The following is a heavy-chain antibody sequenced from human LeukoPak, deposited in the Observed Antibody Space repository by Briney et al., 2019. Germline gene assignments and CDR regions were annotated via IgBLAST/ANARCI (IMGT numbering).Heavy chain of an antibody. V-gene: IGHV3-23*01. CDR2: ISGSGGST. CDR3: AKVRAVAGDFDY. D-gene: IGHD6-19*01. Sequence: GGSLRLSCAASGFTFSSYAMSWVRQAPGKGLEWVSAISGSGGSTYYADSVKGRFTISRDNSKNTLYLQMNSLRAVDTAVYYCAKVRAVAGDFDYWGQGTLVTVSS. J-gene: IGHJ4*02. CDR1: GFTFSSYA.